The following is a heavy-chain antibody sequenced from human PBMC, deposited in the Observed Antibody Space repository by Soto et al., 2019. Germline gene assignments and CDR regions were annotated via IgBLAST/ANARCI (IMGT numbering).Heavy chain of an antibody. CDR2: IWYDGSNK. V-gene: IGHV3-33*01. D-gene: IGHD4-4*01. J-gene: IGHJ4*02. CDR3: ARGSGNYWEQNFDY. CDR1: GFTFSSYG. Sequence: VQLVESGGGVVQPGRSLRLSCAASGFTFSSYGMHWVRQAPGKGLEWVAVIWYDGSNKYYADSVKGRFTISRDNSKNTLYLQMNSLRAEDTAVYYCARGSGNYWEQNFDYWGQGTLVTVSS.